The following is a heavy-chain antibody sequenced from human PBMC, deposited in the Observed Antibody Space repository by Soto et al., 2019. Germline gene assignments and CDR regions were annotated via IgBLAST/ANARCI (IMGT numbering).Heavy chain of an antibody. CDR1: GFTFSDYY. CDR3: ARFGFGIAAPGTLRWAFDP. CDR2: ISASANTT. Sequence: QVHLVESGGGLVKPGGSLRLSCAASGFTFSDYYMSWIRQAPGKGLEWVSYISASANTTYYADAVKGRFTISRDNAKNSLSLQMNSLRAEDTAVYFCARFGFGIAAPGTLRWAFDPWGQGTRVTVSS. J-gene: IGHJ5*02. V-gene: IGHV3-11*01. D-gene: IGHD6-13*01.